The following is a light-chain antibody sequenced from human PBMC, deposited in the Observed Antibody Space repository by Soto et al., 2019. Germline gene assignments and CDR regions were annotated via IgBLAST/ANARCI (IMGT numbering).Light chain of an antibody. CDR3: QQYDSYSWT. CDR1: QSISNY. CDR2: AAS. V-gene: IGKV1-16*01. J-gene: IGKJ1*01. Sequence: DIQMTQSPSSLSASVGDRVTITCRASQSISNYLNWYQQKPGKAPKPLIYAASSLQSGVPSRFSGSGSGTEFTLTISRLQPDDFASYYCQQYDSYSWTFGRGTKVDIK.